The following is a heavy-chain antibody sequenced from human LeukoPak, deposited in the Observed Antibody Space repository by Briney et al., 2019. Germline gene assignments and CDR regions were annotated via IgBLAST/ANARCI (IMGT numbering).Heavy chain of an antibody. J-gene: IGHJ5*02. CDR1: GGTFSSYA. Sequence: AASVKVSCKASGGTFSSYAISWVRQAPGQGLEWMGWISAYNGNTNYAQKLQGRVTMTTDTSTSTAYMELRSLRSDDTAVYYCARDLPHNWNDVSEGYNWFDPWGQGTLVTVSS. CDR3: ARDLPHNWNDVSEGYNWFDP. D-gene: IGHD1-1*01. V-gene: IGHV1-18*01. CDR2: ISAYNGNT.